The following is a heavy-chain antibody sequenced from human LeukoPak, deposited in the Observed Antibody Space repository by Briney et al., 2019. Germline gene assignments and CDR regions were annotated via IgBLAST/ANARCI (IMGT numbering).Heavy chain of an antibody. CDR1: GYSFNSYW. V-gene: IGHV5-51*01. Sequence: GESLKISCNGSGYSFNSYWIGWVRPMPGKGLGWMGIIYTGGSDTRYSLSFQGQVTITANKSSSTAFLQWSSLKASDTAKYYCARVLDGSGYYYGMDVWGKGTTVTVSS. J-gene: IGHJ6*04. D-gene: IGHD3-9*01. CDR2: IYTGGSDT. CDR3: ARVLDGSGYYYGMDV.